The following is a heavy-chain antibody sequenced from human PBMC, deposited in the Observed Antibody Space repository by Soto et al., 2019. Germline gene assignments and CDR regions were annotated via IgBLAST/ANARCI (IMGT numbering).Heavy chain of an antibody. Sequence: EVQLVESGGGLVQPGGSLRLSCAASGFTFSSYSMNWVRQAPGKGLEWVSYISSSSSTIYYADSVKGRFTISRDNAKNSLXLXXXXXXXXXXXXXXXXXXXXXXXXSCYAGDYWGQGTLVTVSS. D-gene: IGHD2-2*01. J-gene: IGHJ4*02. CDR2: ISSSSSTI. V-gene: IGHV3-48*01. CDR3: XXXXXXXXXSCYAGDY. CDR1: GFTFSSYS.